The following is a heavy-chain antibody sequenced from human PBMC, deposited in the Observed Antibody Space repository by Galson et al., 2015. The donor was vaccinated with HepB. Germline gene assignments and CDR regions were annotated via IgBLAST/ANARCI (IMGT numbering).Heavy chain of an antibody. V-gene: IGHV1-69*04. Sequence: SVKVSCKASGGTFTNYAFNWVRQAPGRGLEWMGRIIPIINATKYAQKFQGRASITADRSTNTANMGLSSLTSEDTAVYFCARDVQDFNFWSASSAYYYYYMDVWGQGTTVTVSS. J-gene: IGHJ6*03. CDR2: IIPIINAT. CDR3: ARDVQDFNFWSASSAYYYYYMDV. CDR1: GGTFTNYA. D-gene: IGHD3-3*01.